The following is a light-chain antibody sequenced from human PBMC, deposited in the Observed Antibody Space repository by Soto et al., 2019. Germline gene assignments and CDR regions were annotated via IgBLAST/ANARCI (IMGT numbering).Light chain of an antibody. J-gene: IGLJ1*01. Sequence: QSVLTQPASAYGSPGQSITISCTGTSSDVDGYNYVSWYQQHPGKAPKLMMYDVSNRPSGVSNRFSGSKSGNTASLTISGLQAGDEADYYCSSFTSSSTYVFGSGTKVTVL. CDR2: DVS. V-gene: IGLV2-14*01. CDR3: SSFTSSSTYV. CDR1: SSDVDGYNY.